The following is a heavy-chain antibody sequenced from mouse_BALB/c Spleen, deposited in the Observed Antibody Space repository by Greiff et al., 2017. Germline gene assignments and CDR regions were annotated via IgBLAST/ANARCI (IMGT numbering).Heavy chain of an antibody. V-gene: IGHV5-9-4*01. CDR3: ARDFFTTATAY. J-gene: IGHJ3*01. D-gene: IGHD1-2*01. CDR2: ISSGGSYT. Sequence: DVMLVESGGGLVKPGGSLKLSCAASGFTFSSYAMSWVRQSPEKRLEWVAEISSGGSYTYYPDTVTGRFTISRDNAKNTLYLEMSSLRSEDTAMYYCARDFFTTATAYWGQGTLVTVSA. CDR1: GFTFSSYA.